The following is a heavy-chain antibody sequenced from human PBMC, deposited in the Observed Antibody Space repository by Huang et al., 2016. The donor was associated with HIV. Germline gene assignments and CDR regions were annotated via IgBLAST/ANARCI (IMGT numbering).Heavy chain of an antibody. V-gene: IGHV4-59*11. Sequence: QVQLQESGPGLVKPSETLSLTCTVSGGSISTHYWRWIRQPPGKGLEGIGMIDYSGSTNYSPSLKSRVTILLDTAKNQFSLRVNSGTAADTAMYYCARDHHDFWRGYRRMYFFDHWGQGTLVTVSS. D-gene: IGHD3-3*01. CDR1: GGSISTHY. J-gene: IGHJ4*02. CDR2: IDYSGST. CDR3: ARDHHDFWRGYRRMYFFDH.